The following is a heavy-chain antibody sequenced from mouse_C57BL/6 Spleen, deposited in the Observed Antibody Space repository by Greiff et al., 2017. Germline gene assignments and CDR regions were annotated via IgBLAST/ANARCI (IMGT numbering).Heavy chain of an antibody. V-gene: IGHV1-9*01. D-gene: IGHD2-3*01. Sequence: QVQLQQSGAELLKPGASVKLSCKATGYTFTGYWIEWVKQRPGHGLEWIGEILPGSGSTNYNEKFKGKATFTADTSSNTAYMQLSSLTTEDSAIYYCASRSYDGYYWGFAYWGQGTLVTVSA. J-gene: IGHJ3*01. CDR1: GYTFTGYW. CDR3: ASRSYDGYYWGFAY. CDR2: ILPGSGST.